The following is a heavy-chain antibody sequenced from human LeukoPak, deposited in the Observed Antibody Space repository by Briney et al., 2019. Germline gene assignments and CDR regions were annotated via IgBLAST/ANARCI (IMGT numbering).Heavy chain of an antibody. CDR1: GGAFSNYF. D-gene: IGHD2-2*01. Sequence: TSETLSLTCAVSGGAFSNYFWTWIRQPPGKGLEWIAEINDSGSTNSNSSLRSRVAISLDTSKNQFSLRLTSVTAADMAVYYCARGQYCSTTTCYSARRYFDFWGQGTLVTVSS. J-gene: IGHJ4*02. V-gene: IGHV4-34*01. CDR2: INDSGST. CDR3: ARGQYCSTTTCYSARRYFDF.